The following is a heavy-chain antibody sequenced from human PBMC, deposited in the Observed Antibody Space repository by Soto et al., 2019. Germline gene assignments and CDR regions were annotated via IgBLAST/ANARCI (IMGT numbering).Heavy chain of an antibody. CDR1: GFTFSSYS. Sequence: EVQLVESGGGLVKPGGSLRLSCAASGFTFSSYSMNWVRQAPGKGLEWVSSISSSSSYIYYADSVKGRFTISRDNAKNSLYLQMNSLRAEDTAVYYCASSTGSDYYYYYGMDVWGQGTTVTVSS. D-gene: IGHD6-25*01. J-gene: IGHJ6*02. CDR3: ASSTGSDYYYYYGMDV. CDR2: ISSSSSYI. V-gene: IGHV3-21*01.